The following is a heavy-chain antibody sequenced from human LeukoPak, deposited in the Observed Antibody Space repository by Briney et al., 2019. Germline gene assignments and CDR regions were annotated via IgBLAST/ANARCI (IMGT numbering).Heavy chain of an antibody. Sequence: PGGSLRLSCAASGFTFSSYGMHWVRQAPGKGLEWVAFIRYDGSNKYYADSVKGRFTISGDNSKNTLYLQMNSLRAEDTAVYYCAKDHKYRIAAAGRGWYFDYWGQGTLVTVSS. CDR3: AKDHKYRIAAAGRGWYFDY. CDR1: GFTFSSYG. CDR2: IRYDGSNK. J-gene: IGHJ4*02. D-gene: IGHD6-13*01. V-gene: IGHV3-30*02.